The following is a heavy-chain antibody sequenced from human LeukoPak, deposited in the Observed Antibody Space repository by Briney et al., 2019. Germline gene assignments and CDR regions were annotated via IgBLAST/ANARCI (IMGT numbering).Heavy chain of an antibody. CDR1: GFTFSRHW. Sequence: GGSLRLSCAASGFTFSRHWMTWVRQAPGKGLEWVANIKHDGSEKNYVDSVKGRFTISRDNAKNSLYLQMNSLRAEDTAVYYCARDRLRRLYYFDYWGQGTLVTVSS. CDR2: IKHDGSEK. V-gene: IGHV3-7*03. J-gene: IGHJ4*02. CDR3: ARDRLRRLYYFDY. D-gene: IGHD4-17*01.